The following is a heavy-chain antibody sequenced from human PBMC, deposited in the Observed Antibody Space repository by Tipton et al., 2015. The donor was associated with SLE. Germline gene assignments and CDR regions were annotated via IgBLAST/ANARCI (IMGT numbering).Heavy chain of an antibody. CDR3: AKGGRGSTWYD. V-gene: IGHV1-46*01. D-gene: IGHD6-13*01. J-gene: IGHJ4*02. CDR1: GYTFTRNY. Sequence: QLVQSGAEVKKPGASVKVSCKASGYTFTRNYMNWVRQAPGQGLEWMGVINPSGRSTSYAQKFQGRVTMTRDTSTSTVYMELSSLRSEDTAVYYCAKGGRGSTWYDWGQGTLVTVSS. CDR2: INPSGRST.